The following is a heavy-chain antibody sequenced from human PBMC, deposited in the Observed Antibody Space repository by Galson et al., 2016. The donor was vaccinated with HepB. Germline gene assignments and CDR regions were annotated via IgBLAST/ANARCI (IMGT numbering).Heavy chain of an antibody. J-gene: IGHJ2*01. D-gene: IGHD6-13*01. CDR1: GFPFSGYW. V-gene: IGHV3-74*01. CDR3: ARGQPHWYFDL. Sequence: SLRLSCAASGFPFSGYWMYWVRQAPGKGLVWVSRINDDGSGTKYADSVKGRFIISRDNAKNTLYLQMNSLTPEDTAVYSCARGQPHWYFDLWGRGTLVTVSS. CDR2: INDDGSGT.